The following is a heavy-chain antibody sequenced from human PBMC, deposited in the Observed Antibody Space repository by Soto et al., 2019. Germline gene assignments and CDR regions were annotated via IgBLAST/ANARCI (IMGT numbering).Heavy chain of an antibody. CDR3: ASYIPSTTYYFDY. CDR2: IYYSGNT. D-gene: IGHD1-1*01. J-gene: IGHJ4*02. V-gene: IGHV4-61*05. CDR1: DDSINSDKYY. Sequence: SETLSLTCSVSDDSINSDKYYWGWIRQPPGKGLEWIGYIYYSGNTNYNPSLKSRVTISVDKSKNQFSLKLSSVTAADTAVYYCASYIPSTTYYFDYWGQGTLVTVSS.